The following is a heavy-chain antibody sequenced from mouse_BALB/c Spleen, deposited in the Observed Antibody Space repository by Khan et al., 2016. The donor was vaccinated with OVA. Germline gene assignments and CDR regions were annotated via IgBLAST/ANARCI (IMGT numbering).Heavy chain of an antibody. D-gene: IGHD1-1*01. J-gene: IGHJ4*01. V-gene: IGHV3-2*02. Sequence: VQLKQSGPGLVKPSQSLSLTCTVTGYSITSDYAWNWIRQFPGDRLEWMGYISSSGSASYNPSFKNRISFTRNTSKNQFSLQLQSVTTEDTATYCCARSLYQSYWDALDYWGRGSSVTVSS. CDR2: ISSSGSA. CDR3: ARSLYQSYWDALDY. CDR1: GYSITSDYA.